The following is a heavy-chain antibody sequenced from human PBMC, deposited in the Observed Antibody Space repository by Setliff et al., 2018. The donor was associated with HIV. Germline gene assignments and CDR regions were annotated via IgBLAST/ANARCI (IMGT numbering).Heavy chain of an antibody. J-gene: IGHJ3*02. V-gene: IGHV1-69*05. CDR2: IIPIFGTA. Sequence: SVKVSCKASGGTFSSYAISWVRQAPGQGLEWMGGIIPIFGTANYAQKFQGRVTITTDESTSTAYMELSSLRSEDTAVYYCARACRDGYNFLAFDIWGQGTMVTVSS. D-gene: IGHD5-12*01. CDR3: ARACRDGYNFLAFDI. CDR1: GGTFSSYA.